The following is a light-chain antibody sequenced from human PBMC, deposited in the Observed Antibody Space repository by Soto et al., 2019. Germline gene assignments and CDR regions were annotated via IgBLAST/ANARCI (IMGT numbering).Light chain of an antibody. V-gene: IGKV1-33*01. CDR1: HDASRN. CDR2: GAS. Sequence: DIQMPQSPSSLYASVGDIVTIACQSSHDASRNLNWLQQKPGEAPKLLIYGASTLERGGPSRFSESGYEADFTVNLSSMKSEDVATYYCQQYNSLPSFGGGT. CDR3: QQYNSLPS. J-gene: IGKJ4*01.